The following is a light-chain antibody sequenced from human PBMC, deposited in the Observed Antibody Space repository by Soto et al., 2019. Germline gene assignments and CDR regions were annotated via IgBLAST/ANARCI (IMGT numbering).Light chain of an antibody. CDR1: QGISSW. V-gene: IGKV1D-12*01. CDR2: AAS. Sequence: DIQMTQSPSSVSASVGDRVTITCRASQGISSWLVWYQQKPGKAPKVLISAASILESGVPSRFSGSGSGTDFTLTISSLQPEDFATYYCQQANSFPFTFGPGTKVDIK. CDR3: QQANSFPFT. J-gene: IGKJ3*01.